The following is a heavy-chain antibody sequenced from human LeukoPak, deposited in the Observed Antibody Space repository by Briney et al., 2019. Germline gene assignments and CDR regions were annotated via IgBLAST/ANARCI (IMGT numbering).Heavy chain of an antibody. CDR2: INLNSGGT. V-gene: IGHV1-2*02. J-gene: IGHJ4*02. Sequence: ASVKVSCKASGYTFTAYYIHWVRQAPGQGLEWMGWINLNSGGTNYAQKFQGRVTMTRDASISTAYMELSSLTSDDTAVYYCASGRRCSGGNCYSPADYWGQGTLVTVSS. D-gene: IGHD2-15*01. CDR1: GYTFTAYY. CDR3: ASGRRCSGGNCYSPADY.